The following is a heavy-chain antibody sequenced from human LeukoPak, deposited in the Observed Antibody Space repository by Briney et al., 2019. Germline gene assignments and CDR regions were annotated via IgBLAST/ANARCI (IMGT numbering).Heavy chain of an antibody. V-gene: IGHV3-48*04. Sequence: GGSLRLSCAASGFTFSSYSMNWVRQAPGKGLEWVSYISGSGSAIYYADSVKGRFTISRDNAKNSLYLQMNSLRAEDTAVYYCARDGYHYYGSGTYFGYYYMDVWGKGTTVTISS. CDR2: ISGSGSAI. J-gene: IGHJ6*03. CDR3: ARDGYHYYGSGTYFGYYYMDV. CDR1: GFTFSSYS. D-gene: IGHD3-10*01.